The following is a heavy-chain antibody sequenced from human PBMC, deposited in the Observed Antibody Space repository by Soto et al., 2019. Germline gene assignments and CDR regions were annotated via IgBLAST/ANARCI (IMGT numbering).Heavy chain of an antibody. CDR3: TTTRPGTNVFDN. D-gene: IGHD6-13*01. CDR1: GITFSNAW. Sequence: GGSLRLSCAASGITFSNAWMNWVRQAPGKGLEYIGRIRSKTDGGTTEYAAPVEGRFTISRDDSKNTLYLQMSGLKTEDTAVYYCTTTRPGTNVFDNWGQGTLVTVSS. CDR2: IRSKTDGGTT. J-gene: IGHJ4*03. V-gene: IGHV3-15*01.